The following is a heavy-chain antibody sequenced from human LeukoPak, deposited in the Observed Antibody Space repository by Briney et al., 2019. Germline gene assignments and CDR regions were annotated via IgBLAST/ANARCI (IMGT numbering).Heavy chain of an antibody. V-gene: IGHV3-64*01. J-gene: IGHJ6*03. CDR3: ARVGEGRYYQYYYMDV. CDR2: ISKNGGNT. D-gene: IGHD1-26*01. CDR1: GFTLSSYA. Sequence: GGSLRLSCAASGFTLSSYAMHWVRQAPGMGLEYVSAISKNGGNTYYANSVKGRFSISRDNSKNTLYLQMGSLRTEDMAVYYCARVGEGRYYQYYYMDVWGKGTTVTVSS.